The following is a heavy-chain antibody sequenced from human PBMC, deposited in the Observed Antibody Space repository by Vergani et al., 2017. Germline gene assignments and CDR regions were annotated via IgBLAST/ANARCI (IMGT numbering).Heavy chain of an antibody. J-gene: IGHJ4*02. V-gene: IGHV3-30*03. CDR2: SSKDGTHD. CDR3: SRDGTYIFVSSSDYSHLLYY. Sequence: QVRLVESGGGVVQPGRSLTLTCSASGFEFKNFAMHWVRQAPGKEEELVARSSKDGTHDSYYPSVWGRFAVSRDNDQNTMYPQMDRLTTDDTAVYFCSRDGTYIFVSSSDYSHLLYYWGQGMLVTVSS. D-gene: IGHD3-22*01. CDR1: GFEFKNFA.